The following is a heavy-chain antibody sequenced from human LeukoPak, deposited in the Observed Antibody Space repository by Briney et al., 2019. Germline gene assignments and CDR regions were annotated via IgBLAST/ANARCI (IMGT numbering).Heavy chain of an antibody. D-gene: IGHD6-13*01. V-gene: IGHV3-30*04. CDR1: GFTFSSYA. CDR2: IPYDGSNK. Sequence: GRSLRLPCAASGFTFSSYAMHWVRQAPGKGLEWVAVIPYDGSNKYYADSVKGRFTISRDNSKNTLYLQMNSLRAEDTAVYYCARESRAAASTLDYWGQGTLVTVSS. CDR3: ARESRAAASTLDY. J-gene: IGHJ4*02.